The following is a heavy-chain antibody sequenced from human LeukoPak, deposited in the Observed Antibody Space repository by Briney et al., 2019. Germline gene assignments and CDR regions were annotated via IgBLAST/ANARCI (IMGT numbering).Heavy chain of an antibody. J-gene: IGHJ4*02. CDR3: ARLFRDVTTFDY. Sequence: GGSLRLSCTTSGFTFSSSWMSWVRQAPGRGLDWVASIRQDGSQKYYVDSVKGRFTISRDNAEDSLYLQMNSLRAEDTAVYYCARLFRDVTTFDYWGQGTLVTVSS. V-gene: IGHV3-7*01. D-gene: IGHD1-1*01. CDR1: GFTFSSSW. CDR2: IRQDGSQK.